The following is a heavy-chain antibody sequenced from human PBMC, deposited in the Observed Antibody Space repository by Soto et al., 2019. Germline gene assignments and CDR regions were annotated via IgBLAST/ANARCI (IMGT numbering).Heavy chain of an antibody. D-gene: IGHD6-6*01. J-gene: IGHJ4*02. CDR1: GFTFSSYG. Sequence: QVQLVESGGGVVQPGRSLRLSCAASGFTFSSYGMHWVRQAPGKGLEWVAVIWYDGSNKYYADSVKGRFTISRDNSKNTLYLQMNSLRAEDTAVYHCARDIDWYTGSSGFDYWGQGTLVTVSS. V-gene: IGHV3-33*01. CDR3: ARDIDWYTGSSGFDY. CDR2: IWYDGSNK.